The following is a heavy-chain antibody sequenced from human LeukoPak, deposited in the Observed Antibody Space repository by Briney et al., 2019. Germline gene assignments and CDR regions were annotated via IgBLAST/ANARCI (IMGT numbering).Heavy chain of an antibody. D-gene: IGHD6-19*01. V-gene: IGHV4-61*01. CDR3: ARSGYSSGEYSIDY. CDR1: GGSVSSGSYY. CDR2: IYYSGST. J-gene: IGHJ4*02. Sequence: SETLSLTCTVSGGSVSSGSYYWSWIRQPPGKGLEWIGYIYYSGSTNYNPSLKSRVTISVDTSKNQFSLKLSSVTAADTAVYYCARSGYSSGEYSIDYWGQGTLVTVSS.